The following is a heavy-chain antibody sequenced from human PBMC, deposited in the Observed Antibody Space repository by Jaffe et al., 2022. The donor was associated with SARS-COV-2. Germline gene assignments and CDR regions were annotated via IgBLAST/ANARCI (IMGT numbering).Heavy chain of an antibody. CDR2: IRSKAFGGTT. Sequence: EVQLVESGGGLVQPGRSLRLSCTASGFTFGDYTMSWFRQAPGKGLEWVGFIRSKAFGGTTEYPASVKGRFTISRDDSKSAAYLQMNSLKTEDTAVYYCTRAYCGGDCYPYYFDCWGQGTLVTVSS. CDR3: TRAYCGGDCYPYYFDC. V-gene: IGHV3-49*03. J-gene: IGHJ4*02. D-gene: IGHD2-21*02. CDR1: GFTFGDYT.